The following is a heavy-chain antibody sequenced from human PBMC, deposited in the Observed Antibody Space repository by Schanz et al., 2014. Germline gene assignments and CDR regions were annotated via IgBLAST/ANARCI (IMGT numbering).Heavy chain of an antibody. D-gene: IGHD2-2*01. CDR1: GFTVSTAY. Sequence: EVQLVESGGGLVQPGGSLRLACAASGFTVSTAYVSWVRQAPNKGLDWVSILFDGGNTFYADSVKGRFTISRDISKNTLYLQMNSLRAEDTAMYYCAKDGSDCSSVTCPRLHYYYGMDVWGQGTTVTVSS. V-gene: IGHV3-53*04. CDR2: LFDGGNT. CDR3: AKDGSDCSSVTCPRLHYYYGMDV. J-gene: IGHJ6*02.